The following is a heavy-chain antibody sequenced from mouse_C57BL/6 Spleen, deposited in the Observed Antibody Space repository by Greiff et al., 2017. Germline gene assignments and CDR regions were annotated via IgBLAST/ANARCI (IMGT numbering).Heavy chain of an antibody. CDR3: ARGDNSGGY. J-gene: IGHJ2*01. Sequence: QVQLQQSGAELANPGSSVKLSCKASGYTFTSSWMHWVKQMPGQVLEWIGSINPSSCSTKYNHKFKDKSTLTADQSSSTAYMQLSSLTYEDSAVYYCARGDNSGGYWGQGTTLTVSS. CDR1: GYTFTSSW. CDR2: INPSSCST. V-gene: IGHV1-7*01. D-gene: IGHD1-3*01.